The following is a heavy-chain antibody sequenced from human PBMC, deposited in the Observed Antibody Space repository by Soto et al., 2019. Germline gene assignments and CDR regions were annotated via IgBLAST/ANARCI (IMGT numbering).Heavy chain of an antibody. J-gene: IGHJ5*02. CDR1: GFTFSSYA. V-gene: IGHV3-48*01. CDR2: ISSGSGII. Sequence: PGGSLRLSCAASGFTFSSYAMNWVRQAPGKGLEWVSYISSGSGIIYYADSVKGRFTISRDNAKNSLYLHMNSLRAEDTAVYYCARVGANSWFDPRGQRTPVTVSS. D-gene: IGHD1-26*01. CDR3: ARVGANSWFDP.